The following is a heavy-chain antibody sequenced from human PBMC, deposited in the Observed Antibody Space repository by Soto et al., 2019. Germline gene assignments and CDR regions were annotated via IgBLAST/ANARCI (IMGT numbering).Heavy chain of an antibody. CDR1: GFTFSGYW. J-gene: IGHJ4*02. CDR2: ISSDGTST. CDR3: TRDYWAEVDH. D-gene: IGHD2-8*02. Sequence: EVQLVESGGGLVQPGGSLRLSCVASGFTFSGYWMHWVRQAPGKGLVWVSRISSDGTSTYYADSVEGRFTISRDNARNTLNLQHNSQRAEDSAVYYCTRDYWAEVDHWGQGTLVTVSS. V-gene: IGHV3-74*01.